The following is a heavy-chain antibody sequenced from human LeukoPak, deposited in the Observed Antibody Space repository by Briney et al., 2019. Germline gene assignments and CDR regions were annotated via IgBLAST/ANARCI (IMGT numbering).Heavy chain of an antibody. CDR2: IYYSGST. V-gene: IGHV4-39*01. CDR1: GGSISSSSYS. Sequence: SETLSLTCTVSGGSISSSSYSWGRIRQPPGKGLEWIGRIYYSGSTYYNPSLKSRVTISVDTSKNQFSLKLSSVTAADTAVYYCASWGAYYYDGSGYPREIDYWGQGTLVTVSS. CDR3: ASWGAYYYDGSGYPREIDY. D-gene: IGHD3-22*01. J-gene: IGHJ4*02.